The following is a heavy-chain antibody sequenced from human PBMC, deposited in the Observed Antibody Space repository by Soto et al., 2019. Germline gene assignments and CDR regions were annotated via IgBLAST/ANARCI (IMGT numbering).Heavy chain of an antibody. J-gene: IGHJ6*02. D-gene: IGHD6-6*01. CDR2: ISAYNGNT. Sequence: ASVKVSCKASGYTFTSYGISWVRQAPGQGLEWMGWISAYNGNTNYAQKLQGRVTMTTDTSTSTAYMELRSLRSDDTAVYYCATDLSVVYSSSSPPHYYHYYGMDVWGQGTTVTVSS. V-gene: IGHV1-18*04. CDR1: GYTFTSYG. CDR3: ATDLSVVYSSSSPPHYYHYYGMDV.